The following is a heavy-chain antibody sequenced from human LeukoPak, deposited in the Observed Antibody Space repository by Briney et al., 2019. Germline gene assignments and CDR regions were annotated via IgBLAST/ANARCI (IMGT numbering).Heavy chain of an antibody. Sequence: GGSLRLSCAPSGFTYSSYWMSWVRQAPGKGLEWVANIKQDGSEKYYVDSVKGRFTISRDNAKNSLYLQMNSLRAEDTAVYYCARKAYGLDVWGKGTTVTVSS. J-gene: IGHJ6*04. V-gene: IGHV3-7*03. CDR1: GFTYSSYW. CDR2: IKQDGSEK. CDR3: ARKAYGLDV.